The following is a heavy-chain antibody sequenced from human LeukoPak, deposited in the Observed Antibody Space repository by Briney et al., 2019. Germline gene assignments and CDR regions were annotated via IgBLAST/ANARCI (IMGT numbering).Heavy chain of an antibody. CDR1: GFTVSSNY. V-gene: IGHV3-21*01. D-gene: IGHD4-17*01. CDR2: ISSSTSYI. Sequence: GGSLRLSCAASGFTVSSNYMNWIRQAPGKGLEWVSSISSSTSYIYYADSVKGRFTISKDNAKNSLYLQMNSLRAEDTAVYYCARAGGSTVSHSDYWGQGTLVIVSS. J-gene: IGHJ4*02. CDR3: ARAGGSTVSHSDY.